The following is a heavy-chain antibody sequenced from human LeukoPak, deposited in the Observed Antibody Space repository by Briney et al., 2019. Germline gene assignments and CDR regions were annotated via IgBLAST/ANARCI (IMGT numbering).Heavy chain of an antibody. CDR1: GFTFSSYW. Sequence: PGGSLRLSCAASGFTFSSYWMSWVRQAPGKGLEWVSAISGSGGSTYYADSVKGRFTISRDNSKNTLYLQMNSLRAEDTAVYYCAKDLEVVRHYFDYWGQGTLVTVSS. D-gene: IGHD2-15*01. CDR3: AKDLEVVRHYFDY. V-gene: IGHV3-23*01. CDR2: ISGSGGST. J-gene: IGHJ4*02.